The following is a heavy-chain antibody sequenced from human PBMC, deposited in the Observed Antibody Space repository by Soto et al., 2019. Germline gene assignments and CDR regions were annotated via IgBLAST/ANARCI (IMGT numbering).Heavy chain of an antibody. CDR2: IYYSGST. CDR3: ASYDILTGYYNVHY. Sequence: SETLSLTCAVCGGSISSSSYYWGWIRQPPGKGLEWIGSIYYSGSTYYNPSLKSRVTISVDTSKNQFSLKLSSVTAADTAVYYCASYDILTGYYNVHYWGQGTLVTVSS. CDR1: GGSISSSSYY. D-gene: IGHD3-9*01. J-gene: IGHJ4*02. V-gene: IGHV4-39*01.